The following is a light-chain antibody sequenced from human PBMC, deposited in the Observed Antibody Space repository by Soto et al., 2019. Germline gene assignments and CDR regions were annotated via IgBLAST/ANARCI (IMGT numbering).Light chain of an antibody. V-gene: IGKV3D-15*01. CDR3: QQYNNWPLT. CDR1: QSVDND. CDR2: DAS. J-gene: IGKJ4*01. Sequence: EIVLTQSPATLSLSPGERATLSCRASQSVDNDLAWYQQKPGQPPRLLIYDASTRATGIPARFSGSQSGTEFTLTISSLLSEDFAVYSCQQYNNWPLTCGGGTKGDIK.